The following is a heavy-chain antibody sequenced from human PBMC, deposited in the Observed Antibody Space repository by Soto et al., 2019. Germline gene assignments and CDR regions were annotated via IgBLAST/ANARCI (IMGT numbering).Heavy chain of an antibody. CDR1: GGTFNSFA. CDR2: IIPVLGVA. Sequence: QVQLVQSGAEVKKPGSPVTVSCRASGGTFNSFAISGGRQAPGQGLEWMGGIIPVLGVAKYAQKFQGGVTITADEATSTVYLERSGVGSEDTAMYYCAIDRTDCSNGVCERGGWLDPWGQGTLVTVSS. CDR3: AIDRTDCSNGVCERGGWLDP. J-gene: IGHJ5*02. V-gene: IGHV1-69*01. D-gene: IGHD2-8*01.